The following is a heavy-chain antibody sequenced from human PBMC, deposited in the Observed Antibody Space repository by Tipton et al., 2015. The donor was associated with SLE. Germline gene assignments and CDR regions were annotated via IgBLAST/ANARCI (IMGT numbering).Heavy chain of an antibody. Sequence: QSGPEVKKPGESLKISCQASGYDFTNYWIGWVRQMPGKGLEWMGIIFPDDSDTKYSPSFQGQVTISVDKSITTAYLHWNSLKTSDTAMYYCAGHRNFDFWGQGTLVTVSS. CDR1: GYDFTNYW. J-gene: IGHJ4*02. V-gene: IGHV5-51*01. CDR2: IFPDDSDT. CDR3: AGHRNFDF.